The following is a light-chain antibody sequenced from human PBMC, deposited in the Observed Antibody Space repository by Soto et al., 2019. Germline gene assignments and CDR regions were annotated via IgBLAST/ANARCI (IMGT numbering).Light chain of an antibody. CDR2: DVS. V-gene: IGLV2-14*01. CDR1: SSDVGGYNY. J-gene: IGLJ1*01. CDR3: SSYPSXSTLAV. Sequence: QSVLTQSASVSGSPGQSITISCTGTSSDVGGYNYVSWYQQHPGKAPKLMIYDVSNRPSGVSNRFSGSKSGNTASLTISGLQAEDEADYYCSSYPSXSTLAVFGTGTKVTVL.